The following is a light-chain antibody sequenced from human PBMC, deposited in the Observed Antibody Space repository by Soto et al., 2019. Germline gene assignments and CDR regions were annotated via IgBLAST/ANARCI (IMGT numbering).Light chain of an antibody. CDR2: HAS. J-gene: IGKJ1*01. CDR1: QSVLYSSNNKNY. Sequence: DIVLTHSPDSLAVSLGERATINCKSSQSVLYSSNNKNYLAWYQQKPGTAPKLLIYHASTLESGVPSRFSGSGSGTDFTLTISSLQPEDFATYYCQQSYTTPWTFGQGTKVDI. V-gene: IGKV4-1*01. CDR3: QQSYTTPWT.